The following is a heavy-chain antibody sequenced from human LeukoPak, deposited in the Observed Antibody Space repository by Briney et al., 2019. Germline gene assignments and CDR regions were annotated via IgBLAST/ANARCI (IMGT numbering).Heavy chain of an antibody. D-gene: IGHD3-10*01. Sequence: SETLSLTCTVSGGSISSSYWSWIRQPAGKGLEWIGRIYTSGSTNYNPSLKSRVTMSADTSKNQFSLKLSSVTAADTAVYYCASSMVRGFNWFDPWGQGTLVTVSS. J-gene: IGHJ5*02. V-gene: IGHV4-4*07. CDR3: ASSMVRGFNWFDP. CDR2: IYTSGST. CDR1: GGSISSSY.